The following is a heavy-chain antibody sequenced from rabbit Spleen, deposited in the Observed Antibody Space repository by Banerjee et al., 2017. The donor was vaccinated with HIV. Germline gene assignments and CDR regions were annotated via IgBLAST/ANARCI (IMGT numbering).Heavy chain of an antibody. V-gene: IGHV1S45*01. CDR2: SYAGSSGST. D-gene: IGHD1-1*01. CDR3: ARDTSSSFSSYGMDL. J-gene: IGHJ6*01. Sequence: QEQLEESGGGLVKPEGSLTLTCKASGVSFGDRDVMCWVRQAPGKGLEWIACSYAGSSGSTYSAIWAKGRFTISKTSSTTVTLQMTSLTAADTATYFCARDTSSSFSSYGMDLWGPGTLVTVS. CDR1: GVSFGDRDV.